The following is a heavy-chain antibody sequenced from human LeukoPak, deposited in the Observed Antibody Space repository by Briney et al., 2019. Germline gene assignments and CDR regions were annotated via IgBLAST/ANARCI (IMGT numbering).Heavy chain of an antibody. J-gene: IGHJ3*02. CDR1: GFTFSSYS. D-gene: IGHD3-22*01. V-gene: IGHV3-48*01. Sequence: GGSLRLSCAASGFTFSSYSMNWVRQAPGKGLEWISYITTSGGAKNYADSVKGRFTISRDNSKNTLYLQMNSLRAEDTAVYYCAKEYDSSGYYYVDAFDIWGQGTMVTVSS. CDR2: ITTSGGAK. CDR3: AKEYDSSGYYYVDAFDI.